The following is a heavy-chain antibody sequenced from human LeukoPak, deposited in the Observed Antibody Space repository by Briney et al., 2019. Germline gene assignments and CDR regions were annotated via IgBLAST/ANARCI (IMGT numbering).Heavy chain of an antibody. Sequence: SEPLSLTCTVSGDSISSYYWSWIRQPPGKGLEWIGYIYYTGNTNYNPSLKSRVTISLDTSKHQFSLKLTSVTAADTAVYYCARHVWLQPFDYWGQGTLVTVSS. J-gene: IGHJ4*02. CDR1: GDSISSYY. CDR2: IYYTGNT. D-gene: IGHD3-9*01. V-gene: IGHV4-59*01. CDR3: ARHVWLQPFDY.